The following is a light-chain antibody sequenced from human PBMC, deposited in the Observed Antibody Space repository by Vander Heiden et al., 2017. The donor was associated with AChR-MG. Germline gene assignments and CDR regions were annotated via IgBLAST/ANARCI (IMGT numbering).Light chain of an antibody. Sequence: QSALTQPASVSGSPGQSITIPCTGTSSDVGGYNYASWYQQHPGKAPKLMIYDVSKRPSGVSSRFSGSKSGNTASLTISGLQADDEADYYCSSYTSSSTWVFGGGTKLTVL. J-gene: IGLJ3*02. CDR1: SSDVGGYNY. V-gene: IGLV2-14*01. CDR2: DVS. CDR3: SSYTSSSTWV.